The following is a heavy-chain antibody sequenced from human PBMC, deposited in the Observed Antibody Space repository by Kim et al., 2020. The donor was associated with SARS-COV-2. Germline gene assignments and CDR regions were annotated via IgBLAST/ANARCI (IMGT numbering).Heavy chain of an antibody. Sequence: GGSLRLSCAASGFTFSSYEMNWVRQAPGKGLEWVSYISSSGSTIYYADSVKGRFTISRDNAKNSLYLQMNSLRAEDTAVYYCASGRPYYDFWSGYPPFDYWGQGTLVTVSS. CDR3: ASGRPYYDFWSGYPPFDY. V-gene: IGHV3-48*03. J-gene: IGHJ4*02. CDR1: GFTFSSYE. D-gene: IGHD3-3*01. CDR2: ISSSGSTI.